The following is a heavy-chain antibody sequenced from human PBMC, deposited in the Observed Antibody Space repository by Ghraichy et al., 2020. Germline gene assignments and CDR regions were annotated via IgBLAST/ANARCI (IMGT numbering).Heavy chain of an antibody. CDR1: GFTFSNYG. Sequence: GGSLRLSCAASGFTFSNYGMHWVRQAPGKGLEWVAVIWYDGSNKFYADSVKGRFTISRDNSKNTLYLQMNSLRAEDTAVYYCARDQGITMILVGYYGMDVWGQGTTVTVSS. J-gene: IGHJ6*02. D-gene: IGHD3-22*01. CDR2: IWYDGSNK. CDR3: ARDQGITMILVGYYGMDV. V-gene: IGHV3-33*01.